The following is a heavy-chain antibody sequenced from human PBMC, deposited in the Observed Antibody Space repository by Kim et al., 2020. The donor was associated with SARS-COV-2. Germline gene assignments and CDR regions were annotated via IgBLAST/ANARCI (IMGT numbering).Heavy chain of an antibody. Sequence: SVKVSCKASGGTFSSYAISWVRQAPRQGLEWMGGIIPIFGTANYARKFQGRVTITADESTSTAYMELSSLRSEDTAVYYCASGRDDPLFDYWGQGTLVTVSS. CDR3: ASGRDDPLFDY. D-gene: IGHD2-15*01. CDR1: GGTFSSYA. CDR2: IIPIFGTA. V-gene: IGHV1-69*13. J-gene: IGHJ4*02.